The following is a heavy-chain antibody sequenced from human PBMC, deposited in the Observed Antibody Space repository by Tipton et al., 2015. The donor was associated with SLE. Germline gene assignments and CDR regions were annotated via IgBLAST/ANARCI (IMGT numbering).Heavy chain of an antibody. V-gene: IGHV4-39*07. CDR2: VYYDGTT. Sequence: LRLSCTVSGVSTSSTNYYWGWIRQSPGKGLTWIGSVYYDGTTYYNPSLKSRVTISLDTSKNQFSLKVTSMTAADTAVYYCARDAGLVGTGATPLGYWGQGTLVTVSS. D-gene: IGHD5-24*01. CDR1: GVSTSSTNYY. CDR3: ARDAGLVGTGATPLGY. J-gene: IGHJ4*02.